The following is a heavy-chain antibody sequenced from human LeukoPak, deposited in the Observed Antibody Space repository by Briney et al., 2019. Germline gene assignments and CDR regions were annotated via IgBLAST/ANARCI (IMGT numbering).Heavy chain of an antibody. J-gene: IGHJ5*02. D-gene: IGHD6-13*01. Sequence: GGSLRLSCAASGFTFSSYAMSWVRQAPGKGLEWVSAISASGGSTYYADSVKGRFTISRDNSKNTLYLQMNSLRAEDTAIYYCAKDRTYSSSWPPGWFDPWGQGTLVTVSS. V-gene: IGHV3-23*01. CDR2: ISASGGST. CDR3: AKDRTYSSSWPPGWFDP. CDR1: GFTFSSYA.